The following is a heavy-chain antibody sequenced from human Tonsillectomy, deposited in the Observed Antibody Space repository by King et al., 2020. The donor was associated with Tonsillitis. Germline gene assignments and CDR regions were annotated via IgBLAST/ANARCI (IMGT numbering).Heavy chain of an antibody. J-gene: IGHJ4*02. CDR2: ISYDGSNK. Sequence: VQLVESGGGVVQPGRSLRLSCAASGFTFSSYALHWVRQAPGKGLEWVAVISYDGSNKYYADSVKGRFTISRDNSKNTLFLQMNSLRGEDTAVYYCARGGRGYGRGWTFEFGGQGTLVTVSS. CDR1: GFTFSSYA. D-gene: IGHD6-19*01. CDR3: ARGGRGYGRGWTFEF. V-gene: IGHV3-30*04.